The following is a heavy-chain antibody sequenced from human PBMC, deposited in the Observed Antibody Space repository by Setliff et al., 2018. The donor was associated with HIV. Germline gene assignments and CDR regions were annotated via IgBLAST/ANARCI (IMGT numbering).Heavy chain of an antibody. CDR3: ARLGSGWSDSYYYAMDI. CDR2: IIPNIGVA. CDR1: GGPFSSYA. V-gene: IGHV1-69*10. Sequence: SVKVSCKASGGPFSSYAISWVRQAPGQGLEWLGGIIPNIGVANYAQKFQGRVTMTTDTSTSTAYMELRSLRSDDTAVYFCARLGSGWSDSYYYAMDIWGQGTTVTVSS. D-gene: IGHD6-19*01. J-gene: IGHJ6*02.